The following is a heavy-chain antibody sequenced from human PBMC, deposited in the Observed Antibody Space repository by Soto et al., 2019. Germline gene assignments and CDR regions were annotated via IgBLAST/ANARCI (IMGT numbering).Heavy chain of an antibody. CDR2: IIPMFGTP. Sequence: QVQLVQSGAEVKKPGSSVKVSCKASGDAFTNYIFDWVRQDPGQGLEWMAGIIPMFGTPKYAQTFQDRVTISADLSTGTAYLELTSLRFDDTAVYYCARGRDQPPVGLYFDSWGEGTRVTVSS. CDR1: GDAFTNYI. J-gene: IGHJ4*02. V-gene: IGHV1-69*01. CDR3: ARGRDQPPVGLYFDS. D-gene: IGHD1-26*01.